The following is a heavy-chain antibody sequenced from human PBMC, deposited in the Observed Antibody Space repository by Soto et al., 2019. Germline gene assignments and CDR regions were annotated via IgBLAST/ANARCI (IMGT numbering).Heavy chain of an antibody. CDR3: AKDQVTGTDYNYYYYYGMDV. CDR1: GFTFSSYG. D-gene: IGHD1-20*01. V-gene: IGHV3-30*18. J-gene: IGHJ6*02. CDR2: ISYDGSNK. Sequence: ESGGGVVQPGRSLRLSCAASGFTFSSYGMHWVRQAPGKGLEWVAVISYDGSNKYYADSVKGRFTISRDNSKNTLYLQMNSLRAEDTAVYYCAKDQVTGTDYNYYYYYGMDVWGQGTTVTVSS.